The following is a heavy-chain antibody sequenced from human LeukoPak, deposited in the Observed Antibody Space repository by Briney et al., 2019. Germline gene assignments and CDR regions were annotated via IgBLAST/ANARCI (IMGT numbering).Heavy chain of an antibody. Sequence: GGSLRLSCAASGFTFSSSAMSWVRQAPGEGLEWVSEISASGGPHYPDSVKGRFTISRDNSKNMLYLQMDSLRADDTAVYYCAKHSYRVDSFTDYWGQGTLVTVSS. V-gene: IGHV3-23*01. CDR1: GFTFSSSA. J-gene: IGHJ4*02. CDR2: ISASGGP. D-gene: IGHD5-12*01. CDR3: AKHSYRVDSFTDY.